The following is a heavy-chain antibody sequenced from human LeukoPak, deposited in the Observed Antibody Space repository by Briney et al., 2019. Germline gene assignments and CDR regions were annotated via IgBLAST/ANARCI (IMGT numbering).Heavy chain of an antibody. D-gene: IGHD1-14*01. J-gene: IGHJ4*02. CDR2: IGPTGFDR. CDR1: GLTLSTSG. V-gene: IGHV3-21*04. Sequence: PGGSLRLSCTTSGLTLSTSGFNWVRQAPRKGLECVASIGPTGFDRYHADSIKGRFTISRDNANNSLYLQMDSLRAEDTAVYYCATETNGRHYDYWGQGTLLTVSS. CDR3: ATETNGRHYDY.